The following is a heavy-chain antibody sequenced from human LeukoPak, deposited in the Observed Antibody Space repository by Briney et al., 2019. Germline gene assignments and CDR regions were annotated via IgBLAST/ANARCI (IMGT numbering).Heavy chain of an antibody. CDR2: IIPIFGTA. Sequence: SVKVSCKASGGTFSSYAISWVRQAPGQGLEWMGGIIPIFGTANYAQKFQGRVTITADESTSTAYMELRSLRSDDTAVYYCARTYYYGSGSDYWGQGTLVTVS. J-gene: IGHJ4*02. CDR3: ARTYYYGSGSDY. CDR1: GGTFSSYA. V-gene: IGHV1-69*01. D-gene: IGHD3-10*01.